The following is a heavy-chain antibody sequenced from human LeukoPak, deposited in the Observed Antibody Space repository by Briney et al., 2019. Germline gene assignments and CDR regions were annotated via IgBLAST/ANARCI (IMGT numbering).Heavy chain of an antibody. J-gene: IGHJ4*02. Sequence: QPGGSLRLSCVVAGLSFSSYWMNWVRQAPGKGLEWVADIKQDGSEKYYVDSVKGRLTISRDNARNSVYLQINSLTAEDMAVYYCAGGQGWLADYWGQGTLLTVSS. CDR3: AGGQGWLADY. V-gene: IGHV3-7*05. CDR2: IKQDGSEK. D-gene: IGHD6-19*01. CDR1: GLSFSSYW.